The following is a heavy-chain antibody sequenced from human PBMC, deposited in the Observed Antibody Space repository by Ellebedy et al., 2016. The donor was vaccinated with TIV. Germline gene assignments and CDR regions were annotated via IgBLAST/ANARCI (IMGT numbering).Heavy chain of an antibody. CDR3: ARGGSGTYSYYFDY. Sequence: MPSETLSLTCTVSGGSVSSADYYWSWIRQPPGKGLEWIGYIYYSGGTYQNPSLKSRLTISLDTSKNQFSLKLRSVTAADTAVYYCARGGSGTYSYYFDYWGQGILVTVSS. CDR1: GGSVSSADYY. V-gene: IGHV4-30-4*01. D-gene: IGHD1-26*01. CDR2: IYYSGGT. J-gene: IGHJ4*02.